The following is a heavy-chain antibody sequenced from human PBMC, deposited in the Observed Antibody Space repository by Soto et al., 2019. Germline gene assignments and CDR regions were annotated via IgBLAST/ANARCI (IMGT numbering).Heavy chain of an antibody. J-gene: IGHJ4*02. D-gene: IGHD5-12*01. CDR3: AKGGQGPNY. CDR2: ISYDGSNK. Sequence: QVQLVESGGGVVQPGRSLRLSCAASGFTFSSYGMHWVRQAPGKGLEWVAVISYDGSNKYYADSVKGRFTISRDNSKNTLYLQMKSLRAEDTAVYYCAKGGQGPNYWGQGTLVTVSS. CDR1: GFTFSSYG. V-gene: IGHV3-30*18.